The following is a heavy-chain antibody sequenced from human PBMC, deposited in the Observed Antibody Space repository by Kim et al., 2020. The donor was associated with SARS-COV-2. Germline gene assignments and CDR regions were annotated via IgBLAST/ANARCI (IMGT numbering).Heavy chain of an antibody. CDR2: ISSSSSYT. CDR1: GFTFSDYY. CDR3: YRYGLKGNYDI. Sequence: GGSLRLSCAASGFTFSDYYMSWFRQAPGKGLEWVSYISSSSSYTNYADSVQGRFTISRDNAKNSLYLQMNSLGAEDTAVYYCYRYGLKGNYDIWGQGTMV. J-gene: IGHJ3*02. V-gene: IGHV3-11*03. D-gene: IGHD5-18*01.